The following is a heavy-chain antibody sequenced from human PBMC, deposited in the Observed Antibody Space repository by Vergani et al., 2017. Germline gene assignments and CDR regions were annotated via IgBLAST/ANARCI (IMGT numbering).Heavy chain of an antibody. Sequence: EVQLEESGGGLVLPGRSLRLSCVASGFTSAGYAMHWVRQAPGKGLEWFSGISWNSNSIGYADSVKGSFTISRDNAKNSLYLQMNSLRAEDTALYYCAKXLGTSSGGGWFDPWGQGTLVTVSS. CDR3: AKXLGTSSGGGWFDP. J-gene: IGHJ5*02. V-gene: IGHV3-9*02. CDR1: GFTSAGYA. D-gene: IGHD6-6*01. CDR2: ISWNSNSI.